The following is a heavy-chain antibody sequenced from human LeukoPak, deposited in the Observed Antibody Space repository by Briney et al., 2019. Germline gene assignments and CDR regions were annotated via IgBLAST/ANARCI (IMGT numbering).Heavy chain of an antibody. CDR2: INHSGST. J-gene: IGHJ6*03. V-gene: IGHV4-34*01. CDR3: ARGRRYDFWSGYYNDYYYYYMDV. D-gene: IGHD3-3*01. CDR1: GGSFSGYY. Sequence: SETLSLTCAVYGGSFSGYYWSWIRQPPGKGLEWIGEINHSGSTNYNPSLKSRVTISVDTSKNQLSLKLSSVTAADTAVYYCARGRRYDFWSGYYNDYYYYYMDVWGKGTTVTVSS.